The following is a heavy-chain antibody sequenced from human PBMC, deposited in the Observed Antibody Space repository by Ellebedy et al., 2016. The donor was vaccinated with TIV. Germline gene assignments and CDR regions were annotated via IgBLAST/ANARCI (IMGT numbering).Heavy chain of an antibody. CDR1: GFTFSNSG. D-gene: IGHD5-24*01. Sequence: GESLKISCATSGFTFSNSGMNWVRQVPGKGLEWISYITGGSTAIYYADSVKGRFTISRDNAKNSLYLQMNSLRAEDTAVYYCTSDRWHHDADCWGQGTLVTVSS. V-gene: IGHV3-48*04. CDR2: ITGGSTAI. J-gene: IGHJ4*02. CDR3: TSDRWHHDADC.